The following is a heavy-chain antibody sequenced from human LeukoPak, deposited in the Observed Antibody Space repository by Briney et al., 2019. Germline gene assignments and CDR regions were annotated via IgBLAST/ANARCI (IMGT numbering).Heavy chain of an antibody. D-gene: IGHD6-19*01. CDR1: GGSISSSSYY. Sequence: SETLSLTCTVSGGSISSSSYYWGWIRQPPGKGLEWIGSIYYSGSTNYNPSLKSRVTISVDTSKNQFSLKLSSVTAADTAVYYCARGGGIAVADYYFDYWGQGTLVTVSS. CDR3: ARGGGIAVADYYFDY. J-gene: IGHJ4*02. V-gene: IGHV4-39*07. CDR2: IYYSGST.